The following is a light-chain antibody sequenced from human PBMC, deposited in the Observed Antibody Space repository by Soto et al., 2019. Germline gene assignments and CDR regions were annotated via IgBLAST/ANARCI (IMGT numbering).Light chain of an antibody. CDR3: QTWDTGIVL. Sequence: QPVLTQSPSASASLGASVTLTCTLSSGHSSYSIAWHQQRPEKGPRYLMKLNSDGSHNKGDGIPDRFSGSSSGTERYLTISSLQSEDEADYYCQTWDTGIVLFGGGTKVTVL. CDR2: LNSDGSH. V-gene: IGLV4-69*01. J-gene: IGLJ2*01. CDR1: SGHSSYS.